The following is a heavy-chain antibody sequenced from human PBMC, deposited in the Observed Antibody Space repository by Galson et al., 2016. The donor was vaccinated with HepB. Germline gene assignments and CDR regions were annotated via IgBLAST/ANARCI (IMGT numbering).Heavy chain of an antibody. CDR1: GFTFRRYW. CDR2: IKQDGSKK. D-gene: IGHD3-10*01. V-gene: IGHV3-7*01. Sequence: SLRLSCAASGFTFRRYWMSWVRQAPGTGLEWVANIKQDGSKKYYVDSVTGRFTISRDNANNSVFLQMNSLRAEDMAIYYCARDRGGYIIRCVNYWGQGTLVTVSS. J-gene: IGHJ4*02. CDR3: ARDRGGYIIRCVNY.